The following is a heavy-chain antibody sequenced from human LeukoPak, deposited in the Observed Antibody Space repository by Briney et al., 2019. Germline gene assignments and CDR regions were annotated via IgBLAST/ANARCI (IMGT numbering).Heavy chain of an antibody. CDR2: IRYDGSNK. CDR3: AKTAGNSGYQSAFDY. Sequence: QAGGSLRLSCAASGFTLSSYAMSWVRQAPGKGLEWVSFIRYDGSNKYYADSVKGRFTISRDNSKNTLYLQMNSLRAEDTAVYYCAKTAGNSGYQSAFDYWGQGTLVTVSS. V-gene: IGHV3-30*02. J-gene: IGHJ4*02. D-gene: IGHD3-22*01. CDR1: GFTLSSYA.